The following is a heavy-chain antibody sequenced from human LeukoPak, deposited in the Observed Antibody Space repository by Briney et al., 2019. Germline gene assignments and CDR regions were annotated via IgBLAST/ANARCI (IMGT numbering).Heavy chain of an antibody. D-gene: IGHD6-19*01. CDR2: IYASGST. J-gene: IGHJ4*02. Sequence: PSETLSLTCTVSGGSISSGNYYWNWIRQPAGKGLEWIGRIYASGSTDYNPSLKSRVTISLDTSKNQFSLKLSSVTAADTAVYYCSATAVAEGERNYWGQGTLVTVSS. V-gene: IGHV4-61*02. CDR3: SATAVAEGERNY. CDR1: GGSISSGNYY.